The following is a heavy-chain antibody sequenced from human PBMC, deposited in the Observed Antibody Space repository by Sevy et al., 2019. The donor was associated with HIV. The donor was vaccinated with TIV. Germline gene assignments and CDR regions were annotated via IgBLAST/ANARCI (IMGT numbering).Heavy chain of an antibody. D-gene: IGHD3-22*01. CDR2: IYWNDDK. Sequence: SGPTLMRPTQTLTLTCTFSGFSLSTREVGVGWIRQPPGKALKWLALIYWNDDKRYSPSLKSRLTINKDTSKNQVILTMTKMDPVDTATYYCAHTSYDTSGYYNPDAFDIWGQGTMVTVSS. CDR1: GFSLSTREVG. CDR3: AHTSYDTSGYYNPDAFDI. V-gene: IGHV2-5*01. J-gene: IGHJ3*02.